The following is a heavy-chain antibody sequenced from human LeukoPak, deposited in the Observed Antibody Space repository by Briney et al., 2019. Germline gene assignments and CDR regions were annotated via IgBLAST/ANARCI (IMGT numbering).Heavy chain of an antibody. V-gene: IGHV3-23*01. CDR2: ISASGGST. J-gene: IGHJ4*02. Sequence: GGSLRLSYAASGFTFSSYVMSWVRQAPGKGLEWVSFISASGGSTYYAGSVKGRFTISRDNSKNTLSLQMSSLRAEDTAVYYCAKDLGDSGGYNPFDFWGQGTLVTVSS. CDR3: AKDLGDSGGYNPFDF. CDR1: GFTFSSYV. D-gene: IGHD3-22*01.